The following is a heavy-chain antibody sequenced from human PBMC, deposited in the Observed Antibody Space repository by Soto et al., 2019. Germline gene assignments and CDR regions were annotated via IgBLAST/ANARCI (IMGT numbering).Heavy chain of an antibody. CDR3: ARDRDNSNWPNFDS. V-gene: IGHV1-69*02. J-gene: IGHJ4*02. CDR2: VLPFLDIT. D-gene: IGHD6-13*01. CDR1: GGTFSIYT. Sequence: QVQLVQSGSEVKKPGSSVRVSCKTSGGTFSIYTISWVRQAPGQGLEWMGRVLPFLDITSYSQRFQGSVTITADRSTTTAYMERSSLRSEDTAVYYCARDRDNSNWPNFDSWGQGTLVTVSS.